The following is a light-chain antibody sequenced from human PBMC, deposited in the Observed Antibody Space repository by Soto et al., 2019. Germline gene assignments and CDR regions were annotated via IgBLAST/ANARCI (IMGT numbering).Light chain of an antibody. V-gene: IGKV1-17*01. J-gene: IGKJ1*01. CDR2: AAS. Sequence: DLQMTQSPSSLSASVGDRVTITCRTSQGIGNDLGWYQQKPGKAPKRLIYAASSLQSGVPSRFSGSGSGTEFTLTISSLQPEDFATYYCLQHNSYPRTFDQGTRVEIK. CDR3: LQHNSYPRT. CDR1: QGIGND.